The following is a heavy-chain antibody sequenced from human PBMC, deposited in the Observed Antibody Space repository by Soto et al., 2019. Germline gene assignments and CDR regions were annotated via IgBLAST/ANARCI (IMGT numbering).Heavy chain of an antibody. V-gene: IGHV1-69*04. CDR1: GGTFSSYT. D-gene: IGHD2-2*01. CDR2: IIPILGIA. J-gene: IGHJ6*03. Sequence: GASVKVSCKASGGTFSSYTISWVRQAPGQGLEWMGRIIPILGIANYAQKFQGRVTITADKSTSTAYMELSSLRSEDTAVYYCARDYCSSTSCYFDRYYYYMDVWGKGTTVTVSS. CDR3: ARDYCSSTSCYFDRYYYYMDV.